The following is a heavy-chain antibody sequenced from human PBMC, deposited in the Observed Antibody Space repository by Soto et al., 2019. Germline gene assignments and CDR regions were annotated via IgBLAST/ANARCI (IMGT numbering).Heavy chain of an antibody. V-gene: IGHV3-30*18. Sequence: QMQLVESGGGVVQPGRSLRLSCVASGCTFNRYGMHWVRQAPGKGLEWVALISFDGSEKFYLVSVKGRFTLSRDNSKNAMFLQKNNLRSEDTALYYCAKDRTTGTQGLSYGLDVWGQGTTVTVSS. CDR2: ISFDGSEK. CDR1: GCTFNRYG. CDR3: AKDRTTGTQGLSYGLDV. D-gene: IGHD4-4*01. J-gene: IGHJ6*01.